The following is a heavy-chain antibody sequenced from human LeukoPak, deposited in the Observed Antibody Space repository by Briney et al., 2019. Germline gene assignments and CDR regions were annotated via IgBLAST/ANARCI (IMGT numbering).Heavy chain of an antibody. Sequence: SETLSLTCAVYGGSFGGYYWSWIRQPPGKGLEWIGEINHSGSTNYNPSLKSRVTISVDTSKNQFSLKLSSVTAADTAVYYCARDERYYDFWSDYYDWFDPWGQGTLVTVSS. CDR3: ARDERYYDFWSDYYDWFDP. CDR1: GGSFGGYY. V-gene: IGHV4-34*01. CDR2: INHSGST. D-gene: IGHD3-3*01. J-gene: IGHJ5*02.